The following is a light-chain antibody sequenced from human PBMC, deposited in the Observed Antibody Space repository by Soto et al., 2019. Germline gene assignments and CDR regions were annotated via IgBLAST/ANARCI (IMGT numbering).Light chain of an antibody. CDR1: QYINTR. Sequence: DIVLTQSPATLSSFPGDRVTLSCRASQYINTRLAWYQHRPGQAHRLLIYQTYLRAAGIPARFSASGSGTDFTLTISEVQPEDFALYYCHQRQSWPRTFGQGTKVDIK. V-gene: IGKV3-11*01. CDR2: QTY. J-gene: IGKJ1*01. CDR3: HQRQSWPRT.